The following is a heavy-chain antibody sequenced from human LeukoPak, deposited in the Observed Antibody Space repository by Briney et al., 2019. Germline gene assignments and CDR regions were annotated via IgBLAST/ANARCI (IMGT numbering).Heavy chain of an antibody. Sequence: SETLSLTCTVSGGSISSYYWSWIRQPPGKGLEWIGYIYYSGSTNYNPSLKSRVTISVDTSKNQFSLKLSSVTAADTAVYYCARVHGNSGAVDYWGQGTLVTVSS. D-gene: IGHD4-23*01. V-gene: IGHV4-59*12. J-gene: IGHJ4*02. CDR2: IYYSGST. CDR3: ARVHGNSGAVDY. CDR1: GGSISSYY.